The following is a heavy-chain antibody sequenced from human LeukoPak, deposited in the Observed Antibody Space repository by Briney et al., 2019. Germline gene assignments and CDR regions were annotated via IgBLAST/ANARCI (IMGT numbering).Heavy chain of an antibody. J-gene: IGHJ4*02. V-gene: IGHV4-39*01. CDR2: IYYSGST. Sequence: SETLSLTCTVSGGSISSSSYYWGWIRQPPGKGLEWIGSIYYSGSTYYNPSLKSRVTISVDTSKNQFSLKLSSVTAADTAVYYCARQFSGRSDFDYWGQGTLVTVSS. D-gene: IGHD1-26*01. CDR3: ARQFSGRSDFDY. CDR1: GGSISSSSYY.